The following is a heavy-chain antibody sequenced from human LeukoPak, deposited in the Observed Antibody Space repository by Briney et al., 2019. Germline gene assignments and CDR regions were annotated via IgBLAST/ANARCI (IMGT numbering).Heavy chain of an antibody. V-gene: IGHV1-8*01. D-gene: IGHD3-10*01. CDR3: ASETLLLWFGESSSSLGCFDY. Sequence: GASVKVSCKASGYTFTSYDINWVRQATGQGLEWMGWMNPNSGNTGYAQKFQGRVTMTRNTSISTAYMELSSLRSEDTAVYYCASETLLLWFGESSSSLGCFDYWGQGTLVTVSS. CDR2: MNPNSGNT. CDR1: GYTFTSYD. J-gene: IGHJ4*02.